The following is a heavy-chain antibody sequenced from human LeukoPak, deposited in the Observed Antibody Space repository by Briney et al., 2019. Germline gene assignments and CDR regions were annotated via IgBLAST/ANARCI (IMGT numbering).Heavy chain of an antibody. J-gene: IGHJ3*02. V-gene: IGHV1-18*01. Sequence: ASVTVSCKASGYSFTSYGISWVRQAPGQGLEWMGWISAYNGNTDYAQKLQGRVTMTTDTSTSTAYMELRSLRSDDTAVYYCARDVSIAVAGGAFDIWGQGTMVTVSS. CDR1: GYSFTSYG. D-gene: IGHD6-19*01. CDR2: ISAYNGNT. CDR3: ARDVSIAVAGGAFDI.